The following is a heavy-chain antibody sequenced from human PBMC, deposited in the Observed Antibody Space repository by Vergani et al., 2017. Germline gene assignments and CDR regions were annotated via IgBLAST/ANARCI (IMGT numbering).Heavy chain of an antibody. CDR3: ARLFDGSSWYGRWFDP. D-gene: IGHD6-13*01. J-gene: IGHJ5*02. Sequence: EVQLVQSGAEVKKPGESLMISCKGSGYSFTSYWIGWVRQMPGKGLEWMGIIYPGDSDTRYSPSFQGQVTISADKSISTAYLQWSSLKASDTAMYYCARLFDGSSWYGRWFDPWGQGTLVTVSS. CDR1: GYSFTSYW. V-gene: IGHV5-51*03. CDR2: IYPGDSDT.